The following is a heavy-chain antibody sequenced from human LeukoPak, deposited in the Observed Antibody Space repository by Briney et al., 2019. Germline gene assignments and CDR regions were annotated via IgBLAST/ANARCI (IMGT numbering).Heavy chain of an antibody. CDR3: AKDFRIGYSAHFDY. CDR1: GFTFRSHA. J-gene: IGHJ4*02. D-gene: IGHD2-21*01. V-gene: IGHV3-23*01. Sequence: GGSLRLSCVGSGFTFRSHAMSWVRQAPEKGLEFVSGIYENGGTTYYADSVKGRFSVSRDNSKNTLYLQMDSLRGEDAAVYYCAKDFRIGYSAHFDYWGQGALVTVSS. CDR2: IYENGGTT.